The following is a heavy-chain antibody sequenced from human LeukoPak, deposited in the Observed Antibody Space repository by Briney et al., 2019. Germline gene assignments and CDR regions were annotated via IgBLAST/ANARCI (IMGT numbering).Heavy chain of an antibody. CDR3: AKDIVVVVAANWFDP. J-gene: IGHJ5*02. CDR2: ISGSGGST. V-gene: IGHV3-23*01. CDR1: AFTFSSYA. D-gene: IGHD2-15*01. Sequence: GGSLRLSCAASAFTFSSYAMSWVRQAPGKGLEWVSAISGSGGSTYYADSVKGRFTISRDNSKNTLYLQMNSLRAEDTAVYYCAKDIVVVVAANWFDPWGQGTLVTVSS.